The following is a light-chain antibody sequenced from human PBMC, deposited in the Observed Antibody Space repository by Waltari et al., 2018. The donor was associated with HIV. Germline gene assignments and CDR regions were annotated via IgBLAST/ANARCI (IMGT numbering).Light chain of an antibody. J-gene: IGLJ3*02. Sequence: NFILTQTHSVSASPGETDIISCTRHTGSTATNHLHWFQQLPGAAPTTIIYEDNQRSSGIPDRFSGSIDTSSNSASLTISGLKTEDEADYYCQSFNDNNEWVFGGGTKVTVL. CDR3: QSFNDNNEWV. V-gene: IGLV6-57*03. CDR1: TGSTATNH. CDR2: EDN.